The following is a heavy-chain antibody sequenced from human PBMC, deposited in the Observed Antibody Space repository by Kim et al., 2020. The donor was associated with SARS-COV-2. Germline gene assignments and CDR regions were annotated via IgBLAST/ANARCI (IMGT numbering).Heavy chain of an antibody. Sequence: GGSLRLSCAVSGFTFSDAWMSWVRQAPGKGLEWVGRIKSKTDGGTTDYTAPVKGRFTISRDDSKNMLYLQMNSLKTEDTAVYYCISFDDSGNYYGWFYPWGPGTLVTVSS. CDR1: GFTFSDAW. V-gene: IGHV3-15*01. CDR2: IKSKTDGGTT. D-gene: IGHD1-26*01. J-gene: IGHJ5*02. CDR3: ISFDDSGNYYGWFYP.